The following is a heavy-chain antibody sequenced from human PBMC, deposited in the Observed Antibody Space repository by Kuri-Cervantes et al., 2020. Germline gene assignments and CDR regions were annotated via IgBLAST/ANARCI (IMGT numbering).Heavy chain of an antibody. CDR2: INKDGSEK. CDR1: GFTFSSYG. J-gene: IGHJ4*02. CDR3: ARDPEEWELPIDY. Sequence: GESLKISCAASGFTFSSYGMHWVRQAPGKGLEWVASINKDGSEKKSVDSVKGRFTISRDNAKNSLYLQMNSLRAEDTAVYYCARDPEEWELPIDYWGQGTLVTVSS. D-gene: IGHD1-26*01. V-gene: IGHV3-7*01.